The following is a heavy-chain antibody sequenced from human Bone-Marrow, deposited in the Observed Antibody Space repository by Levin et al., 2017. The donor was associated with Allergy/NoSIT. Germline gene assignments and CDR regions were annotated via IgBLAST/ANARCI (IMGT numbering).Heavy chain of an antibody. J-gene: IGHJ6*03. CDR2: IYYNGNT. V-gene: IGHV4-31*03. D-gene: IGHD6-6*01. CDR3: ATSAFRGMASRHYYKSYYIDV. Sequence: SETLSLTCTVSGGSISSGGYYWSWIRQHPVKGLEWIGYIYYNGNTYYNPSLKSRVTMSVDTSKNQFSLKLSAVTAADTAVYYCATSAFRGMASRHYYKSYYIDVWGRGTTVTVSS. CDR1: GGSISSGGYY.